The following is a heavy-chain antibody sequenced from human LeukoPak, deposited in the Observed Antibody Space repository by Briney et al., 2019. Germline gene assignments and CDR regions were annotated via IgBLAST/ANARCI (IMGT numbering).Heavy chain of an antibody. CDR3: ARGGAARLHFQN. CDR1: GGSISTYY. J-gene: IGHJ1*01. V-gene: IGHV4-59*01. D-gene: IGHD6-6*01. CDR2: IYHSGST. Sequence: PSESLSLTCTVSGGSISTYYWNWIRQPPGKGLEWIGYIYHSGSTNYNPSLQSRVTVSVDTSKNQFSLNLNSVTAADTAVYYCARGGAARLHFQNWGQGTLVTVSS.